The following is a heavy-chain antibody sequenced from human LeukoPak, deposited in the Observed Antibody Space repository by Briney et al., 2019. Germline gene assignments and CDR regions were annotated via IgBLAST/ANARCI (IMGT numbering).Heavy chain of an antibody. V-gene: IGHV4-31*03. CDR1: GGSISSGGYY. J-gene: IGHJ6*02. Sequence: SETLSLTCTVSGGSISSGGYYWSWIRQHPGKGLEWIGYIYYSGSTNYNPSLKSRVTISVDTSKNQFSLKLSSVTAADTAVYYCARGVDCRLCRLSTPYYYYGMDVWGQGTTVTVSS. CDR3: ARGVDCRLCRLSTPYYYYGMDV. CDR2: IYYSGST. D-gene: IGHD2-8*02.